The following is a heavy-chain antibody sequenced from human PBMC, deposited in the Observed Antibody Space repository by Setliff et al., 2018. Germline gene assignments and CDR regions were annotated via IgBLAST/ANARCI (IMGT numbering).Heavy chain of an antibody. J-gene: IGHJ4*02. D-gene: IGHD6-19*01. CDR3: AAKRGDSSGWPYYFDY. V-gene: IGHV3-21*04. CDR1: GLTLTPYT. CDR2: ISDTSAFI. Sequence: PGGSLRLSCAASGLTLTPYTMTWVRQAPGKGPEWVSSISDTSAFIYYADSVKGRFTISRDNSRITLNLQMNSLRAEDTAVYYCAAKRGDSSGWPYYFDYWGQGTLVTVSS.